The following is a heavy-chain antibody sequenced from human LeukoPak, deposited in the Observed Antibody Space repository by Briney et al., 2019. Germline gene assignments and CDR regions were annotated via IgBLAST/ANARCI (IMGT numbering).Heavy chain of an antibody. J-gene: IGHJ4*02. CDR1: GYTFTSYG. Sequence: ASVKVSCKASGYTFTSYGISWVRQAPGQGLEWMGWISAYNGNTNYAQKLQGRVTMTTDTSTSTAYMELRSLRSDDTAVYYCARDEYYDSSGYYYGIDYWGQGTLVTVSS. V-gene: IGHV1-18*01. D-gene: IGHD3-22*01. CDR2: ISAYNGNT. CDR3: ARDEYYDSSGYYYGIDY.